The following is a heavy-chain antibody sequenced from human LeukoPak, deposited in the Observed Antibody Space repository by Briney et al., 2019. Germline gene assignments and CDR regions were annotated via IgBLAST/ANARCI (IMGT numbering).Heavy chain of an antibody. D-gene: IGHD2-2*01. Sequence: GGSLRLSCTVSGLTVSSNSMSWVRQAPGKGLEWVSFIYSDNTHYSDSVKGRFTISRDYSKNTLFLQMSSLRAEDTAVYYCARDLYIVVIPAAMRIDYWGQGTLVTVSS. J-gene: IGHJ4*02. CDR3: ARDLYIVVIPAAMRIDY. V-gene: IGHV3-66*03. CDR2: IYSDNT. CDR1: GLTVSSNS.